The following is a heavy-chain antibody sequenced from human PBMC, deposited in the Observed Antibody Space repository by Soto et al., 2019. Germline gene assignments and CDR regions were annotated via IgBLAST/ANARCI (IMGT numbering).Heavy chain of an antibody. D-gene: IGHD6-19*01. CDR1: GFTFSSYS. CDR2: ISSSSSYI. CDR3: ARTAVAGTHDAFDI. Sequence: PGGSLRLSCAASGFTFSSYSMNWVRQAPGKGLEWVPSISSSSSYIYYADSVKGRFTISRDNAKNSLYLQMNSLRAEDTAVYYCARTAVAGTHDAFDIWGQGTMVTVSS. V-gene: IGHV3-21*01. J-gene: IGHJ3*02.